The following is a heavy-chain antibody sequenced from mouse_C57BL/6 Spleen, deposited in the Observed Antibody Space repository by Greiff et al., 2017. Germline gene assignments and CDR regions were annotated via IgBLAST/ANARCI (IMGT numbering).Heavy chain of an antibody. D-gene: IGHD4-1*01. CDR3: ASLTGGRAMDY. V-gene: IGHV1-80*01. CDR1: GYAFSSYW. CDR2: IYPGDGDT. Sequence: QVQLQQSGAELVKPGASVKISCKASGYAFSSYWMNWVKQRPGTGLERIGQIYPGDGDTNYNGKFKGKATLTADKSSSTAYMQLSSLTSEDSAVYFCASLTGGRAMDYWGQGTSVTVSS. J-gene: IGHJ4*01.